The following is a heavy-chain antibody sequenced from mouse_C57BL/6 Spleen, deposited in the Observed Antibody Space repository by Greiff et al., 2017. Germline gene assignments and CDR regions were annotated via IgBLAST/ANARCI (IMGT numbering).Heavy chain of an antibody. D-gene: IGHD2-4*01. CDR2: IDPSDSYT. Sequence: VKLQQPGAELVMPGASVKLSCKASGYTFTSYWMHWVKQRPGQGLEWIGEIDPSDSYTNYNQKFKGKFTLTVDKSSSTAYMQLSSLTSEDSAVYYCARGGDYDEGFAYWGQGTLVTVSA. J-gene: IGHJ3*01. CDR3: ARGGDYDEGFAY. V-gene: IGHV1-69*01. CDR1: GYTFTSYW.